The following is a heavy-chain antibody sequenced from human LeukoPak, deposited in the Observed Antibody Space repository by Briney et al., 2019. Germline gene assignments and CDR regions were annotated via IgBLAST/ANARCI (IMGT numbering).Heavy chain of an antibody. J-gene: IGHJ3*01. Sequence: GRSLRLPRAASGFAHSRYAMNWVRQPPRKGLEWVSYLRAIDDNTYYAQSVRGRFNIYRDNSKNTVSLQMNRRGAEDTAVDYCAKETRSEGFARNAFDVWGQGTMVTVSS. D-gene: IGHD3-3*01. V-gene: IGHV3-23*01. CDR1: GFAHSRYA. CDR3: AKETRSEGFARNAFDV. CDR2: LRAIDDNT.